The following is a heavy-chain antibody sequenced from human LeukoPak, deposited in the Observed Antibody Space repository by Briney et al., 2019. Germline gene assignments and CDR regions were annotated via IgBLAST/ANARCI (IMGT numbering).Heavy chain of an antibody. CDR3: ARAHSNLRLYSFDS. J-gene: IGHJ4*02. V-gene: IGHV1-2*02. Sequence: EASVKVSCEASGYFFTGYYIHWVRQAPGQGLEWMGWINPNRGGTNHAHKFQDRVTITRDTSMNTAYIELSRLNSDDTAVYYCARAHSNLRLYSFDSWGQGTLVTVSS. CDR1: GYFFTGYY. D-gene: IGHD6-13*01. CDR2: INPNRGGT.